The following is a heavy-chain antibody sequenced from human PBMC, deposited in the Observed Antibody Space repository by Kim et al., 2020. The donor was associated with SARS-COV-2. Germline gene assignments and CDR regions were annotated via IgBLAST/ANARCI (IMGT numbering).Heavy chain of an antibody. CDR3: ARDPRDNYDFWSGYANYYYYGMDV. D-gene: IGHD3-3*01. CDR1: GFTFSSYG. V-gene: IGHV3-33*08. Sequence: GGSLRLSCAASGFTFSSYGMHWVRQAPGKGLEWVAVIWYDGSNKCYADSVKGRFTISRDNSKNTLYLQMNSLRAEDTAVYYCARDPRDNYDFWSGYANYYYYGMDVWGQGTTVTVSS. CDR2: IWYDGSNK. J-gene: IGHJ6*02.